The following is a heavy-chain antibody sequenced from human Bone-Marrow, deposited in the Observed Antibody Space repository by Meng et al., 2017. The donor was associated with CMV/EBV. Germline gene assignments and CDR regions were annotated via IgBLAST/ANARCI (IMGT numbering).Heavy chain of an antibody. V-gene: IGHV4-39*02. CDR3: AREPGRRWAAAGAEIVY. CDR2: IYYSAST. Sequence: SETLSLTCTVSGGSISSSSYDWGWIRQPPGTGLEWIGSIYYSASTYYNPTLKRRVTISVDTSKTQFSLKLSSVTAADTAVYYCAREPGRRWAAAGAEIVYWGQGTLVTVSS. D-gene: IGHD6-13*01. J-gene: IGHJ4*02. CDR1: GGSISSSSYD.